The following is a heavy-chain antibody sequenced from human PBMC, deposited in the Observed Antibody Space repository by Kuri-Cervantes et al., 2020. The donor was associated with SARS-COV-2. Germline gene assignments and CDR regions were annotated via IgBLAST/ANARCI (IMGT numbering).Heavy chain of an antibody. D-gene: IGHD1-14*01. CDR3: ARKKTDMDV. Sequence: SLRLPCAASGFTLSSYWMSWVRQAPGKGLEWVANIKQDGSEKYYVDSVKGRFTISRDNAKNSLYLQMNSLRAEDTAVYYCARKKTDMDVWGKGTTVTVSS. J-gene: IGHJ6*03. CDR2: IKQDGSEK. V-gene: IGHV3-7*01. CDR1: GFTLSSYW.